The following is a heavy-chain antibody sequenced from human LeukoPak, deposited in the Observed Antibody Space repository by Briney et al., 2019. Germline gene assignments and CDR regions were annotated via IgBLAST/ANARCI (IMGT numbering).Heavy chain of an antibody. Sequence: GGSLRLSCEASGFTFSKYSMNWVRQAPGKGLEWVSSISTASSYTSYADSVKGRFTISRDNAKNSLYLQMNSLRAEDTAVYYCARYCSGGSCPRWGQGTLVTVSS. J-gene: IGHJ4*02. CDR1: GFTFSKYS. D-gene: IGHD2-15*01. CDR2: ISTASSYT. V-gene: IGHV3-21*01. CDR3: ARYCSGGSCPR.